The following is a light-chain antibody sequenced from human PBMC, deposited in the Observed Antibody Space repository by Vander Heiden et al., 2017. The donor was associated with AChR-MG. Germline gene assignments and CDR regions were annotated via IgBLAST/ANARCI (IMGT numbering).Light chain of an antibody. CDR2: KAS. CDR3: QQDNSYYT. CDR1: QTISSW. Sequence: DIQMTQSPSTLSASVGDRVTITCRASQTISSWLAWYQQKPGKAPNLLIYKASTVESGVPSRFSGSGSGTEFTLTISSLQPDDFATYYCQQDNSYYTFGQGTKLEIK. V-gene: IGKV1-5*03. J-gene: IGKJ2*01.